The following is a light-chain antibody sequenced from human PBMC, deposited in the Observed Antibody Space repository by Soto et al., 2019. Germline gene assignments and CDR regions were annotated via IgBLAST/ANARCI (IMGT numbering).Light chain of an antibody. CDR1: SSNIGNYD. J-gene: IGLJ2*01. CDR3: GVWDSSLSGGV. CDR2: ENN. Sequence: QSVLTQPPSVSAAPGQKVTISCSGSSSNIGNYDVSWYQQLPGTAPKLLIYENNKRPSGTPDRFSGSKSGTSATLGITGLRTGDEADYYCGVWDSSLSGGVFGGGTKVTVL. V-gene: IGLV1-51*01.